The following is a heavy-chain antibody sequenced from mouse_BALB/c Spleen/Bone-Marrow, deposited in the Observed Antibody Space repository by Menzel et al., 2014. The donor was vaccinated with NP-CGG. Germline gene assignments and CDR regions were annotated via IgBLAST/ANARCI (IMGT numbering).Heavy chain of an antibody. J-gene: IGHJ1*01. Sequence: VQLKESGAELVRPGASVKLSCKASGYTFTNYWINWVKQRPGQGLEWIGNIYPSDSYTNYNQMFKDKATLTVDKSSRTAYMQLSIPTSEDSAVYYCTRGYYRYDVGYWYFDVWGAGTTVTVSS. CDR3: TRGYYRYDVGYWYFDV. D-gene: IGHD2-14*01. CDR2: IYPSDSYT. V-gene: IGHV1-69*02. CDR1: GYTFTNYW.